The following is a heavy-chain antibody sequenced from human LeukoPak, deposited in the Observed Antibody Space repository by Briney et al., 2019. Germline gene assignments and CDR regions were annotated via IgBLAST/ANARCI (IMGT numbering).Heavy chain of an antibody. Sequence: SETLSLTCTVSGGSLSSSSYYWGWIRQPPGKGLEWIGSIYYRGSTYYNPSLKSRVTISVDTSKNQFSLKLSSVTAADTAVYYCALLAGINYFDYWGQGTLVTVSS. CDR3: ALLAGINYFDY. CDR1: GGSLSSSSYY. V-gene: IGHV4-39*01. CDR2: IYYRGST. J-gene: IGHJ4*02. D-gene: IGHD6-19*01.